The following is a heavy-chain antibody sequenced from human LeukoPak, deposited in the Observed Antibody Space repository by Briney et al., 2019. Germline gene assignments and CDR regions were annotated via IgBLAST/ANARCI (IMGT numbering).Heavy chain of an antibody. Sequence: ASVTVSCKASGYTFTSYAMNWVRQAPGQGLEWMGWINTNTGNPTYAQGFTGRFVFSLDTSVSTAYLQISSLKAADTAVYYCARMYCSGGSCYGDDYWGQGTLVTVSS. CDR2: INTNTGNP. CDR1: GYTFTSYA. D-gene: IGHD2-15*01. J-gene: IGHJ4*02. CDR3: ARMYCSGGSCYGDDY. V-gene: IGHV7-4-1*02.